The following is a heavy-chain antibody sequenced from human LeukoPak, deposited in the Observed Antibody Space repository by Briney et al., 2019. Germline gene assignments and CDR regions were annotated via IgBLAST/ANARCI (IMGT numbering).Heavy chain of an antibody. Sequence: PGGSLRLSCTASGFTFGDYAMSWVRQAPGKGLEWVGFIRSKAYGGTTEYAASVKGRFTISRDDSKSIAYLQMNSLKTEDTAVYYCTSSSNSYDFWSGYYKGLTNWFDPWGQGTPVTVSS. D-gene: IGHD3-3*01. CDR1: GFTFGDYA. J-gene: IGHJ5*02. V-gene: IGHV3-49*04. CDR3: TSSSNSYDFWSGYYKGLTNWFDP. CDR2: IRSKAYGGTT.